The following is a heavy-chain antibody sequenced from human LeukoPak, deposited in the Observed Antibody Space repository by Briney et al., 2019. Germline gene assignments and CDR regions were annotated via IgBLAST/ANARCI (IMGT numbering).Heavy chain of an antibody. CDR2: ISGSGGST. CDR1: GFTFSSYA. V-gene: IGHV3-23*01. D-gene: IGHD5-18*01. J-gene: IGHJ4*02. Sequence: GGSLRLSCAASGFTFSSYAMSWVRQAPGKGLEWVSAISGSGGSTYYADSVKGRFTISRDNSKNTLYLQVNSLRAEDTAVYYCARDGDGVAMVWWGQGTLVTVSS. CDR3: ARDGDGVAMVW.